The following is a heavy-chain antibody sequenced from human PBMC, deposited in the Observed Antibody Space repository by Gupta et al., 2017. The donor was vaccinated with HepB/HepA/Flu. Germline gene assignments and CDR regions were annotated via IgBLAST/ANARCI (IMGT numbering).Heavy chain of an antibody. Sequence: EVQLVESGGGLVQPGRSLRLSCIGSGFTFGDYGMSWVRQAPGKGLEWVGFIRSKAFGGTTQYAASVKGRFTISRDDSKSSVYLQMISLKTEDTAVDYCTSFWSGQIDHWGQGTLVTVSS. CDR2: IRSKAFGGTT. CDR1: GFTFGDYG. V-gene: IGHV3-49*04. J-gene: IGHJ4*02. CDR3: TSFWSGQIDH. D-gene: IGHD3-3*01.